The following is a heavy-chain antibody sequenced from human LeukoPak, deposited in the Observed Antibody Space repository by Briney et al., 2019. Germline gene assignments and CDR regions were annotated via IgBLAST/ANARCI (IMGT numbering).Heavy chain of an antibody. Sequence: GASVKVSCKASGYTFTSYGISWVRQAPGQGLEWMGWISAYDSNTNYAQKLQGRVTMTTDTSTSTAYMELRSLRSDDTAVYYCASPSDYDQRDAFDIWGQGTMVTVSS. J-gene: IGHJ3*02. CDR2: ISAYDSNT. D-gene: IGHD6-25*01. CDR1: GYTFTSYG. V-gene: IGHV1-18*01. CDR3: ASPSDYDQRDAFDI.